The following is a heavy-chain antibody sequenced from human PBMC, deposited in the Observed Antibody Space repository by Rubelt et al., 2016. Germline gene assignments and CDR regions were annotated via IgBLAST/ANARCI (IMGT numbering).Heavy chain of an antibody. Sequence: QVQLVQSGAEVKKPGASVKVSCKASGYTFTGYYMHWVRQAPGQGLEWMGIINPSGGSTSYAQKFQGRVTVSSGSASAPTLFPLVSCENSPSDTSSVAVGCLVKDYY. CDR3: AVGCLVKDYY. J-gene: IGHJ6*01. V-gene: IGHV1-46*01. D-gene: IGHD6-25*01. CDR2: INPSGGST. CDR1: GYTFTGYY.